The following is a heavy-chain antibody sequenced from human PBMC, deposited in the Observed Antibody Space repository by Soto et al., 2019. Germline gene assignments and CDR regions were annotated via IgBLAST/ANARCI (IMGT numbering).Heavy chain of an antibody. J-gene: IGHJ3*02. CDR1: GGSISSYY. CDR2: IYYSGST. V-gene: IGHV4-59*08. Sequence: SETLSLTCTVSGGSISSYYWSWIRQPPGKGLEWIGYIYYSGSTNYNPSLKSRVTIPVDTSKNQFSLKLSSVTAADTAVYYCARQRYGDYVDAFDIWGQGTMVTVSS. D-gene: IGHD4-17*01. CDR3: ARQRYGDYVDAFDI.